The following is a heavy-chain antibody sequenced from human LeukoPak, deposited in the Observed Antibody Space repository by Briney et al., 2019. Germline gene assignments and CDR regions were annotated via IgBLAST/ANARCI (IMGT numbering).Heavy chain of an antibody. V-gene: IGHV3-15*01. Sequence: GGSLRLSCAASGFTFSNAWMTWVRQAPGKGLEWVGRIKSKTDGGAADYAAPVKGRFTISRDDSKNTLYLQMNSLRAEDTAVYYCAKGLGAFDYWGQGALVTVSS. CDR3: AKGLGAFDY. J-gene: IGHJ4*02. D-gene: IGHD1-26*01. CDR2: IKSKTDGGAA. CDR1: GFTFSNAW.